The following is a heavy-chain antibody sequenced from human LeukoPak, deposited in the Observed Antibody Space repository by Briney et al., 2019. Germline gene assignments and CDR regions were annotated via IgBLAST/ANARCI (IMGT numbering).Heavy chain of an antibody. J-gene: IGHJ1*01. V-gene: IGHV3-21*01. CDR1: GFTFSSYS. Sequence: PGGSLRLSCAASGFTFSSYSMNWVRQAPGKGLEWVSSIDFTSRYIYNADSVKGRFTTSRDNAKNSLDLQMNSLKVEDTAVYYCATPAAGPGAEYSLNWGQGTLVIVSS. CDR3: ATPAAGPGAEYSLN. CDR2: IDFTSRYI. D-gene: IGHD6-13*01.